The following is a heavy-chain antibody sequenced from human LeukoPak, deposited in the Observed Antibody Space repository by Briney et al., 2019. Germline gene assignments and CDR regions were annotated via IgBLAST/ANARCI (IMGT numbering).Heavy chain of an antibody. CDR1: GGSIGSFY. D-gene: IGHD3-10*01. CDR2: VYYTGST. J-gene: IGHJ6*02. V-gene: IGHV4-59*01. CDR3: ARDSRYSYGSGGMDV. Sequence: SETLSLTCPVSGGSIGSFYWTWIRQTPRKGLEWIGSVYYTGSTNYNPSLKSRVTISIDTSRSQFSLKLTSVTVADTAVHYCARDSRYSYGSGGMDVWGQGTTVTVSS.